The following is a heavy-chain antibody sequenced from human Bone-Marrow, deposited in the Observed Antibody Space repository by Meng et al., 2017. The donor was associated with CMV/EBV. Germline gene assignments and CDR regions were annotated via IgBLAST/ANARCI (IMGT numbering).Heavy chain of an antibody. CDR2: IIPILGIA. D-gene: IGHD1-7*01. J-gene: IGHJ4*02. CDR1: GGTFSSYA. V-gene: IGHV1-69*10. CDR3: ARVSFNWNYEAIDY. Sequence: SVKVSCKASGGTFSSYAISWVRQAPGQGLEWMGGIIPILGIANYAQKFQGRVTITADKSTSTAYMELSSLRSEDTAVYYCARVSFNWNYEAIDYWGQGTLVTVSS.